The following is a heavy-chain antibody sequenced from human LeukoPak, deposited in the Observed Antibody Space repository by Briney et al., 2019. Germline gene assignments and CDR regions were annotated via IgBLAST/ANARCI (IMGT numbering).Heavy chain of an antibody. CDR1: GYTFTSYG. Sequence: AXXKVSCKASGYTFTSYGISWVRQAPGQGLEWMGWISAYNGNTNYAQKFQGRVTMTRDTSISTAYMELSRLRSDDTAVYYCARGSGSYFRFDPWGQGTPVTVSS. J-gene: IGHJ5*02. V-gene: IGHV1-18*01. CDR3: ARGSGSYFRFDP. D-gene: IGHD1-26*01. CDR2: ISAYNGNT.